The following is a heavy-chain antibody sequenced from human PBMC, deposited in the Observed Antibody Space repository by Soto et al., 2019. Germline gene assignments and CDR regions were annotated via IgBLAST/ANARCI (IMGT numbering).Heavy chain of an antibody. J-gene: IGHJ4*02. Sequence: PSETLSLTCAVSGGSISSGGNSWSWIRQPPGKGLEWIGYIYHSGSTYYNPSLKSRVTISVDKSKNQFSLKLSSVTAADTAVYYCARVAVAGTRVDYWGQGTLVTVSS. V-gene: IGHV4-30-2*01. CDR3: ARVAVAGTRVDY. CDR2: IYHSGST. CDR1: GGSISSGGNS. D-gene: IGHD6-19*01.